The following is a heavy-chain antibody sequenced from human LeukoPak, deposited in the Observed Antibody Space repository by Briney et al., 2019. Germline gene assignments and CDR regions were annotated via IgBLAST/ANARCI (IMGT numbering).Heavy chain of an antibody. J-gene: IGHJ4*02. CDR3: ARDHEVQQQLANYFDY. CDR2: IIPIFGTA. V-gene: IGHV1-69*05. Sequence: GASVKVSCKASGGTFSSYAISWVRQASGQGLEWMGGIIPIFGTANYAQKFQGRVTMTRDTSTSTVYMELSNLIFEDTAVYYCARDHEVQQQLANYFDYWGQGTLVTVSS. CDR1: GGTFSSYA. D-gene: IGHD6-13*01.